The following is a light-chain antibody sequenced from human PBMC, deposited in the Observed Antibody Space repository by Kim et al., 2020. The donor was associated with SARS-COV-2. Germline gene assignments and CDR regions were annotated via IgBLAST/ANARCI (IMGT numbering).Light chain of an antibody. CDR3: QQTYSTPYT. V-gene: IGKV1-39*01. CDR2: AAA. CDR1: QSVNQF. Sequence: DIQMTQSPSSLSASVGDRVSITCRASQSVNQFLNWYQQEPGKAPKLLIYAAATLQSGIPSRFSGSGSETEFTLTISSLQAEDFATYDCQQTYSTPYTFGQGTKLEI. J-gene: IGKJ2*01.